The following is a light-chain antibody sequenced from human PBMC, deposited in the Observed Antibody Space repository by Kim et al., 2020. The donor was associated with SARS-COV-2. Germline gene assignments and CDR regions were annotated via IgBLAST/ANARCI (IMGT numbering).Light chain of an antibody. CDR2: SAS. Sequence: ASVGDRVTSTCRTSQNINSHLNWYHQKPGRAPKLLIYSASTLQGGVPSRFSGSGSETDLTLTISSLQPEDFATYFCQQNYISPFTFGPGTKVDIK. CDR1: QNINSH. J-gene: IGKJ3*01. V-gene: IGKV1-39*01. CDR3: QQNYISPFT.